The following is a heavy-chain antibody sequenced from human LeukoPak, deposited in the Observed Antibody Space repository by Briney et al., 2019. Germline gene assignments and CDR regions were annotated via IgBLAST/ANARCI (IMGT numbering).Heavy chain of an antibody. Sequence: PSETLSLTCTVSGGSISSYYWSWVRQPAGKGLEWIGRIYTSGSTNYNPSLKSRVTISEDKSKNRFSLKLSSVTAADTAVYYCARAADTNYYYYMDVWGKGTTVTVSS. V-gene: IGHV4-4*07. CDR1: GGSISSYY. CDR3: ARAADTNYYYYMDV. CDR2: IYTSGST. D-gene: IGHD3-3*01. J-gene: IGHJ6*03.